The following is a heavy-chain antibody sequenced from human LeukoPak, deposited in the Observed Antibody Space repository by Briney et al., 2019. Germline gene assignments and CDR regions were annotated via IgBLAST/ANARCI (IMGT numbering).Heavy chain of an antibody. CDR3: ARSPHHYYDSSGYGYY. J-gene: IGHJ4*02. CDR1: GGTFSSYA. Sequence: GASVKVSCKASGGTFSSYAISWVRQAPGQGLEWMGGIIPIFGTANYAQKLQGRVTMTTDTSTSTAYMELRSLRSDDTAVYYCARSPHHYYDSSGYGYYWGQGTLVTVSS. D-gene: IGHD3-22*01. CDR2: IIPIFGTA. V-gene: IGHV1-69*05.